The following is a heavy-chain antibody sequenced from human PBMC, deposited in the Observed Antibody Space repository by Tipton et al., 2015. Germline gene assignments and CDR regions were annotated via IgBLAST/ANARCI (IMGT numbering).Heavy chain of an antibody. V-gene: IGHV3-23*01. CDR3: ASSMSVAGTGDS. J-gene: IGHJ4*02. D-gene: IGHD6-19*01. CDR2: ITGPGGSA. Sequence: SLRLSCAASGFTFSNYAMNWVRQAPGKGLEWVSAITGPGGSAYYIDSVKGRFTISRDNSQNTLFLQMNSLRTDDTAVYYCASSMSVAGTGDSWGQGTLVTVSS. CDR1: GFTFSNYA.